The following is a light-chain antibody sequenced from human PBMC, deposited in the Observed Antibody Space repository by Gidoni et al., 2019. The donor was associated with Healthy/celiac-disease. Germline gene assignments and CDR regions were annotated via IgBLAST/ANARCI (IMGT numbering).Light chain of an antibody. V-gene: IGKV3-20*01. J-gene: IGKJ4*01. CDR2: GAS. CDR3: QQYGSSPLT. CDR1: QSVSSSY. Sequence: EIVLTQSPGTLFLSPGERATLSCRASQSVSSSYLAWYQQKPGQAPRLLIYGASSRATGIPDRFSGSGSGTDFTLTISRLEPGDFAVYYCQQYGSSPLTFGGGTKVEIK.